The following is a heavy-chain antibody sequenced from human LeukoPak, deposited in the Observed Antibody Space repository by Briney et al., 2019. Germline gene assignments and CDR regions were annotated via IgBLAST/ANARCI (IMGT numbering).Heavy chain of an antibody. CDR3: AKDPGGTWRSPYYFDY. V-gene: IGHV3-23*01. CDR2: ISASDGFT. D-gene: IGHD3-16*01. CDR1: GFTFSIFA. Sequence: GGSLRLSCGASGFTFSIFAMSWVRQAPGKGLEWVSSISASDGFTYYADSVKGRFTISRDNSKNTLYLQMNSLRAEDTAVYYCAKDPGGTWRSPYYFDYWGQGTLVTVSS. J-gene: IGHJ4*02.